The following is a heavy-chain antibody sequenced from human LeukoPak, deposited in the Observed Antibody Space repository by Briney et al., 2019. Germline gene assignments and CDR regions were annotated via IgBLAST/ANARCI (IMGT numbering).Heavy chain of an antibody. CDR3: ARFDYYGSGSPIDY. CDR1: GFTFSSYW. V-gene: IGHV3-74*01. J-gene: IGHJ4*02. Sequence: GGSLRLSCAASGFTFSSYWMHWVRQAPEKGLVWVSCINSDGSGTSYADSVRGRFTISRDNAKNTLHLQMNSLRAEDTAVYYCARFDYYGSGSPIDYWGQGTLVTVSS. D-gene: IGHD3-10*01. CDR2: INSDGSGT.